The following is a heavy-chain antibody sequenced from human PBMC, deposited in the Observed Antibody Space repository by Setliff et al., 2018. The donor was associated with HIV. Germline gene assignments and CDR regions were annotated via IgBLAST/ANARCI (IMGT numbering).Heavy chain of an antibody. J-gene: IGHJ4*02. CDR2: INHSGNT. Sequence: PSETLSLTCTVSGGSISSGYYYWSWIRQHPGKGLEWIGEINHSGNTNYNPSLNSRVLISVDTSKNQFSLKMLSVTAADTAVYYCARGLGHYGSGSSLPLGYWGQGTLVTV. D-gene: IGHD3-10*01. CDR1: GGSISSGYYY. CDR3: ARGLGHYGSGSSLPLGY. V-gene: IGHV4-39*07.